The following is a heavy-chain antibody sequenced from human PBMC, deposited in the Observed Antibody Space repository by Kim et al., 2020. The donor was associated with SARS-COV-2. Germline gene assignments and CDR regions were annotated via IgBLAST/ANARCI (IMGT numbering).Heavy chain of an antibody. D-gene: IGHD2-2*01. Sequence: GGSLRLSCAASGFTFSSYAMSWVRQAPGKGLEWVSAISGSGGSTYYADSVKGRFTISRDNSKNTLYLQMNSLRAEDTAVYYCAKGPRYCSSTSCYFYYYGMDVWGQGTTVTVSS. CDR1: GFTFSSYA. CDR2: ISGSGGST. J-gene: IGHJ6*02. V-gene: IGHV3-23*01. CDR3: AKGPRYCSSTSCYFYYYGMDV.